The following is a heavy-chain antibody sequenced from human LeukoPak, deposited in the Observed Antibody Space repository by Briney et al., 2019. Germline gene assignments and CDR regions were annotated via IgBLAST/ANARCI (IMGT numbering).Heavy chain of an antibody. CDR2: IKQDGSEK. CDR3: ARVSYYYYGSGSYSQDAFDI. J-gene: IGHJ3*02. V-gene: IGHV3-7*01. Sequence: PGGSLRLSCAASGFTFSSYWMSWVRQAPGKGLEWVANIKQDGSEKYYVDSVKGRFTISRDNAKYSLYLQMNSLRAEDTAVYYCARVSYYYYGSGSYSQDAFDIWGQGTMVTVSS. D-gene: IGHD3-10*01. CDR1: GFTFSSYW.